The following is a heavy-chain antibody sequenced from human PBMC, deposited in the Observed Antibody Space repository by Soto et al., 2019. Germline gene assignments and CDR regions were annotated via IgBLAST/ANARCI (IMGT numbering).Heavy chain of an antibody. V-gene: IGHV4-4*02. D-gene: IGHD2-21*02. CDR2: VYHTGDT. CDR3: AREIVTAGGNNYFDP. Sequence: SETLSLTCVVSGGTVASSHWWSWVRQSPGRGLEWIGNVYHTGDTNFNPSLQSRVTFSVDKSNNQFSLRLTSVTAADTAVYFCAREIVTAGGNNYFDPWGPGTLVTVSS. CDR1: GGTVASSHW. J-gene: IGHJ5*02.